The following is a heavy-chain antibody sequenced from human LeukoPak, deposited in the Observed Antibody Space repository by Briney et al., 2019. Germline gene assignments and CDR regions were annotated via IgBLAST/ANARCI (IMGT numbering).Heavy chain of an antibody. CDR3: ARDRNFDWLWRVHYYYYGMDV. D-gene: IGHD3-9*01. CDR1: GFTFSSYS. J-gene: IGHJ6*02. CDR2: IWYDGSNK. Sequence: PGGSLRLSCAASGFTFSSYSMHWVRQAPGKGLEWVAVIWYDGSNKYYADSVKGRFTISRDNSKNTLYLQMNSLRAEDTAVYYCARDRNFDWLWRVHYYYYGMDVWGQGTTVAVSS. V-gene: IGHV3-33*01.